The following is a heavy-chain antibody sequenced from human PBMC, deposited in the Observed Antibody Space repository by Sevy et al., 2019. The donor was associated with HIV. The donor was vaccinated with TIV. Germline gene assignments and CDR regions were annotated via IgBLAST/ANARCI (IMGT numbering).Heavy chain of an antibody. Sequence: GGSLRLSCAASGFTFSDYYMSWIRQAPGEGLEWVSYISSGSSYTNYADSVKGRFTISRDNARNSLYLQMNSLRAEDTAVYYCAKDSRVYSSSHFNYWGQGIRVTVSS. V-gene: IGHV3-11*06. CDR1: GFTFSDYY. J-gene: IGHJ4*02. CDR2: ISSGSSYT. D-gene: IGHD6-13*01. CDR3: AKDSRVYSSSHFNY.